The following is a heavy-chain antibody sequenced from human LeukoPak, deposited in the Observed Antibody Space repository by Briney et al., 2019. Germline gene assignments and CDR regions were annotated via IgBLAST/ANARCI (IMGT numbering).Heavy chain of an antibody. V-gene: IGHV4-4*07. Sequence: PSETLSLTCTDSVGSISSYYWSWIGQPAGKGPEWIGRIYTSGSTNYNPSLKRRVTMSVDTSENQFSLKLTSVTAADTAVYYCARDRGYCSGGSCFNWFDPWGQGTLVTVSS. D-gene: IGHD2-15*01. CDR2: IYTSGST. CDR3: ARDRGYCSGGSCFNWFDP. CDR1: VGSISSYY. J-gene: IGHJ5*02.